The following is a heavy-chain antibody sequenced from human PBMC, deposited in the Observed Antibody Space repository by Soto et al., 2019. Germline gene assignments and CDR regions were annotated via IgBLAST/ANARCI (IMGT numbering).Heavy chain of an antibody. CDR1: GFTFSSYS. CDR3: ASLSPLHYYDSSGYRPHY. V-gene: IGHV3-48*02. D-gene: IGHD3-22*01. J-gene: IGHJ4*02. Sequence: GGSLSLSCAASGFTFSSYSMNWVRQAPGKGLEWVSYISSSSSTIYYADSVKGRFTISRDNAKNSLYLQMNSMRDEDTAVYYCASLSPLHYYDSSGYRPHYWGPAALVTVST. CDR2: ISSSSSTI.